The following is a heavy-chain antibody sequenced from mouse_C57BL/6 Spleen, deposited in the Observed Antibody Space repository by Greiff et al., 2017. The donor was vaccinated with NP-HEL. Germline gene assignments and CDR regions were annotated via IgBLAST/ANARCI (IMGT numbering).Heavy chain of an antibody. CDR2: ISGGGGNT. V-gene: IGHV5-9*01. CDR3: ASNYDAMDY. CDR1: GFTFSSYT. Sequence: EVQVVESGGGLVKPGGSLKLSCAASGFTFSSYTMSWVRQTPEKRLEWVATISGGGGNTYYPDSVKGRFTISRDNAKNTLYLQMSSLRSEDTALYYCASNYDAMDYWGQGTSVTVSS. J-gene: IGHJ4*01.